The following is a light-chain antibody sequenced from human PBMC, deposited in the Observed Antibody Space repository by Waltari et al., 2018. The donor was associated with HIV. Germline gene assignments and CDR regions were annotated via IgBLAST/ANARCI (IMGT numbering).Light chain of an antibody. CDR2: EVS. J-gene: IGLJ2*01. Sequence: QSALTQPPSASGSPGQSVTISCAGTSSDIDLYNFVSWYQHHPGKAPKLMISEVSRRPSGVPDRFSGSKSGNTASLTVSGLQAEDEAAYYCFSYAGNNYLLFGGGTKLTVL. CDR1: SSDIDLYNF. V-gene: IGLV2-8*01. CDR3: FSYAGNNYLL.